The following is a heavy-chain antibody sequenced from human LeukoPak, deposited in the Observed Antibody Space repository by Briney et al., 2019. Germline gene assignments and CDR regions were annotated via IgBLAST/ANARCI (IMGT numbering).Heavy chain of an antibody. CDR3: ARIAPGMSFDY. D-gene: IGHD1-14*01. V-gene: IGHV4-59*01. CDR1: GGSINNYY. Sequence: SETLSLTCTVSGGSINNYYWTWIRQPPGKGLEWIGYIYYTGSANYNSSLQSRATISVDTSNNHFSLKLNSVTAADTAVYYCARIAPGMSFDYWGQGTLVTVSS. J-gene: IGHJ4*02. CDR2: IYYTGSA.